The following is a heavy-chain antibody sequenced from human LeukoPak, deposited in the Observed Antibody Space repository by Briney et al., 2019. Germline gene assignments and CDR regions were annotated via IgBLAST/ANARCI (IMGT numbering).Heavy chain of an antibody. CDR2: IGAGGVTT. D-gene: IGHD6-6*01. Sequence: GGSLRLSCAASGFAFSSFAMSWVRQAPEKGLEWVSAIGAGGVTTYYADSVKGRFTISRDNSKNTLYLQMSSLRAEDTALYYCAKSLGPISNIAARPLDYWGLGTLVTVSS. V-gene: IGHV3-23*01. CDR3: AKSLGPISNIAARPLDY. J-gene: IGHJ4*02. CDR1: GFAFSSFA.